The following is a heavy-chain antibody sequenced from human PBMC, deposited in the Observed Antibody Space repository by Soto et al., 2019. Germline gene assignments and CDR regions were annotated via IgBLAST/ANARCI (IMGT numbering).Heavy chain of an antibody. Sequence: QVQLQESGPGLVKPSQTLSLTCTVAGGSISSGDYHWTWIRQFPGKGLEWIGAIYYSASTYYNPSLVSRLTISVDTSKNKFSLKLTSVTAADTAVYYCARDSRTPSGGMDVWGQGTRVTVSS. CDR3: ARDSRTPSGGMDV. CDR2: IYYSAST. V-gene: IGHV4-30-4*01. J-gene: IGHJ6*02. CDR1: GGSISSGDYH.